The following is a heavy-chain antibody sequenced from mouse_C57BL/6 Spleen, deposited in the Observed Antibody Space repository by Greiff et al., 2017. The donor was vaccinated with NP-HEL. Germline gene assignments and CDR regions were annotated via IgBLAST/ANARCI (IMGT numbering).Heavy chain of an antibody. J-gene: IGHJ4*01. Sequence: VQLKQSGPELVKPGASVKIPCKASGYTFTDYNMDWVKQSHGKSLEWIGDINPNNGGTIYNQKFKGKATLTVDKSSSTAYMELRSLTSEDTAVYYCARNYGSSFPMDYWGQGTSVTVSS. D-gene: IGHD1-1*01. CDR3: ARNYGSSFPMDY. CDR2: INPNNGGT. V-gene: IGHV1-18*01. CDR1: GYTFTDYN.